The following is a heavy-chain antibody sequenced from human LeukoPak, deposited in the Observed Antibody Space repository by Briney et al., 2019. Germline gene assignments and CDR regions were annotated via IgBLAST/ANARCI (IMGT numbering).Heavy chain of an antibody. D-gene: IGHD3-16*02. CDR3: ARGRRSHLDY. Sequence: SETLSLTCAVSGYSISSGYYWSWIRQPPGKGLEWIGEINHSGSTNYNPSLKSRVTISVDTSKNQFSLKLSSVTAADTAVYYCARGRRSHLDYWGQGTLVTVSS. CDR2: INHSGST. CDR1: GYSISSGYY. J-gene: IGHJ4*02. V-gene: IGHV4-38-2*01.